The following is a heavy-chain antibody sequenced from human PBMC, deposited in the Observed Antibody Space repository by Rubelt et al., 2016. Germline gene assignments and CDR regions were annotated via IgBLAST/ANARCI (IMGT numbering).Heavy chain of an antibody. Sequence: YYADSVKGRFTISRDNAKNSLYLQMNSLRAEDTAVYYCARASAVAGCMDVWGQGTTVTVSS. D-gene: IGHD6-19*01. V-gene: IGHV3-21*06. J-gene: IGHJ6*02. CDR3: ARASAVAGCMDV.